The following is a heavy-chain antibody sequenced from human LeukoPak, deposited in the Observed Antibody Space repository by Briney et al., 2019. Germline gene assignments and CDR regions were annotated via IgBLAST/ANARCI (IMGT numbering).Heavy chain of an antibody. J-gene: IGHJ4*02. V-gene: IGHV4-34*01. Sequence: SETLSLTCAVNGGPFSGYYWSWIRQPPGKGLEWIGEINHSGSTNYNPSLKSRVTTSVDTSKNQFSLKLSSVTAADTAVYYCARLDSSGYSRPNFDYWGQGTLVTVSS. D-gene: IGHD3-22*01. CDR3: ARLDSSGYSRPNFDY. CDR2: INHSGST. CDR1: GGPFSGYY.